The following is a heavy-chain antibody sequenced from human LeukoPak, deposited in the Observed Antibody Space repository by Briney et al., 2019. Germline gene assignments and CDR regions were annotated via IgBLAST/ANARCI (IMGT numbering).Heavy chain of an antibody. V-gene: IGHV4-59*01. CDR3: ARGGNYWPQWWFDP. D-gene: IGHD1-26*01. Sequence: SETLSLTCTVSGGSISTYYWSWIRQPPGKGLEWIGYIYYTGSTSHNPSLKSRVTMSLDASKNQFSLELNSVTPADTAVYYCARGGNYWPQWWFDPWGRGTLVSVSS. J-gene: IGHJ5*02. CDR2: IYYTGST. CDR1: GGSISTYY.